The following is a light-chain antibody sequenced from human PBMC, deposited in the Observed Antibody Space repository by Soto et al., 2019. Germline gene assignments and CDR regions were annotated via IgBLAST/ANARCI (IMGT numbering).Light chain of an antibody. CDR1: QSISTW. CDR2: RAS. J-gene: IGKJ1*01. V-gene: IGKV1-5*03. Sequence: DIQMTQSPSTLSASVGDRVTITCRASQSISTWLAWYRQKPGKAPNLLIYRASTLESGVPSRFSGSGSGTEFTLTISSLQPDDSATYYCHQYDGYSWTFGQGTKVEV. CDR3: HQYDGYSWT.